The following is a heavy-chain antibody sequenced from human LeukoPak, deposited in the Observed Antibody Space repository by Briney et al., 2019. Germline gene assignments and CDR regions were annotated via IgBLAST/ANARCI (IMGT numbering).Heavy chain of an antibody. D-gene: IGHD3-22*01. CDR3: ARATTSRITMIVVVIPKGYWYFDL. V-gene: IGHV4-39*07. CDR2: IYYSGST. CDR1: GGSISSSSYY. J-gene: IGHJ2*01. Sequence: SETLSLTCTVSGGSISSSSYYWGWIRQPPGKGLEWIGSIYYSGSTYYNPSLKSRVTISVDTSKNQFSLKLSSVTAADTAVYYCARATTSRITMIVVVIPKGYWYFDLWGRGTLVTVSS.